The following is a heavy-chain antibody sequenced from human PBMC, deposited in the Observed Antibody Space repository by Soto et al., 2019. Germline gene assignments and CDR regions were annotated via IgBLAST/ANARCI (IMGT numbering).Heavy chain of an antibody. D-gene: IGHD3-9*01. J-gene: IGHJ4*02. Sequence: ESLKISCKASGYSFTSYWITWVRQMPGKGLEWMGRIDPSDSYTNYSPSFQGHVTISADKSISTAYLQWSSLKASDTAMYYCARLKDILSGYYPNFDYWGQGTLVTVSS. CDR1: GYSFTSYW. V-gene: IGHV5-10-1*01. CDR2: IDPSDSYT. CDR3: ARLKDILSGYYPNFDY.